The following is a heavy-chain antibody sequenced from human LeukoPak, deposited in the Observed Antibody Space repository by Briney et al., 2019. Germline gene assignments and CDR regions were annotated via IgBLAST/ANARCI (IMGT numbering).Heavy chain of an antibody. Sequence: VASVKVSCKASGYNFNDYGITWVRQAPGQGLEWMGWISGYNGNTYHAPNLQDRITVTADTSTSTAYLEVKSLTSDDTAMYYCARDIKYSSSRAAGYWGQGTLVTVSS. CDR3: ARDIKYSSSRAAGY. CDR1: GYNFNDYG. V-gene: IGHV1-18*01. J-gene: IGHJ4*02. D-gene: IGHD6-6*01. CDR2: ISGYNGNT.